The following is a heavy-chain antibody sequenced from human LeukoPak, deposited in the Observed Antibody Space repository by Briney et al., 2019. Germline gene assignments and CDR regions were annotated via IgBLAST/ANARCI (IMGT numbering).Heavy chain of an antibody. D-gene: IGHD5-12*01. V-gene: IGHV4-39*01. Sequence: SETLSLTCTVSVGSISSSSYYWGWIRQPPGKGLEWIGSIYYSGSTYYNPSLKSRVTISVDTSKNQFSLKLSSVTAADTAVYYCARGGYSGYAHWGQGTLVTVSS. CDR2: IYYSGST. CDR3: ARGGYSGYAH. J-gene: IGHJ4*02. CDR1: VGSISSSSYY.